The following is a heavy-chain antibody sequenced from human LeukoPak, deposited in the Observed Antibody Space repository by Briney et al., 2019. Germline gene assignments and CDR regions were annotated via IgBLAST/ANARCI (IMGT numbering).Heavy chain of an antibody. CDR1: GFTFNSYG. V-gene: IGHV3-33*01. D-gene: IGHD5-18*01. CDR3: ARGIQLWPTPFDY. Sequence: PGGSLRLSCAASGFTFNSYGMHWVRQAPGKGLEWVAVIWYDGSNKYYADSVKGRFTISRDNSKNTLYLQMNSLRAEDTAVYYCARGIQLWPTPFDYWGQGTLVTVSS. J-gene: IGHJ4*02. CDR2: IWYDGSNK.